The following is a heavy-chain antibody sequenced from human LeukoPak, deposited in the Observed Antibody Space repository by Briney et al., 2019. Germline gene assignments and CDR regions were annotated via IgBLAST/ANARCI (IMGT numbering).Heavy chain of an antibody. D-gene: IGHD6-19*01. V-gene: IGHV3-23*01. Sequence: GGCLRLSCTASGFAFSVYAMSWLRQPPGKGLEWVSTIIANSGTTSYAASVRGRFTISRDNSKNTLYLQLNTLRADDTATYYCAKPISGGLAVTADWFHPWGQGNLGVVSS. CDR2: IIANSGTT. J-gene: IGHJ5*01. CDR1: GFAFSVYA. CDR3: AKPISGGLAVTADWFHP.